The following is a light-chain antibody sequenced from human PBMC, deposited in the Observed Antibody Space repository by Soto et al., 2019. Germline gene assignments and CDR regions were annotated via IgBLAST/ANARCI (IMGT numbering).Light chain of an antibody. J-gene: IGKJ1*01. CDR2: DAS. CDR1: HYISMW. V-gene: IGKV1-5*01. CDR3: QQSYSTTWT. Sequence: IHMTHSPSTLSASALYRVSFTFLASHYISMWLAWYQQRPGKAPSLLITDASKLESGVPPRFSGSGSETDFTLTISSLQPEDFATYSCQQSYSTTWTFGQGTKVDIK.